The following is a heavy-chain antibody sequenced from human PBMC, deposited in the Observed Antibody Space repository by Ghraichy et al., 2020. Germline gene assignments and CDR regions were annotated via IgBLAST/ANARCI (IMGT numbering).Heavy chain of an antibody. CDR1: GYTFTSYD. D-gene: IGHD5-24*01. CDR3: ARGPSMATIKDY. CDR2: MNPNSGNT. V-gene: IGHV1-8*01. Sequence: ASVKVSCKASGYTFTSYDINWVRQATGQGLEWMGWMNPNSGNTGYAQKFQGRVTMTRNTSISTAYMELSSLRSEDTAVYYCARGPSMATIKDYWGQGTLVTVSS. J-gene: IGHJ4*02.